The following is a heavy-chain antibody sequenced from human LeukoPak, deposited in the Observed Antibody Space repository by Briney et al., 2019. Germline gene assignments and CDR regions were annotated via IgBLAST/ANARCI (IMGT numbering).Heavy chain of an antibody. CDR3: ARGSGARGRGYSYDAFDI. CDR1: GYTFTSYY. CDR2: INPSGGST. D-gene: IGHD5-18*01. Sequence: ASVKVSYKASGYTFTSYYMHWVRQAPGQGLEWMGIINPSGGSTSYAQKFQGRVTMTSDTSTTTVNMELSSLRSEDSAVYYCARGSGARGRGYSYDAFDIWGQGTMATVSS. V-gene: IGHV1-46*01. J-gene: IGHJ3*02.